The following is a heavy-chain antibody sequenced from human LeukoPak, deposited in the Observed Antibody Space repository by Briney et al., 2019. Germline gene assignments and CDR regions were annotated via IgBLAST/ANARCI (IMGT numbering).Heavy chain of an antibody. CDR1: GGSLNDYL. Sequence: SETLSLTCAVYGGSLNDYLWSWIRQPPGKGLEWIGYIYYSGSTNYNPSLKSRVTISVDTSKNQFSLKLSSVTAADTAVYYCARGGYYDSSADYWGQGTLVTVSS. D-gene: IGHD3-22*01. J-gene: IGHJ4*02. V-gene: IGHV4-59*01. CDR3: ARGGYYDSSADY. CDR2: IYYSGST.